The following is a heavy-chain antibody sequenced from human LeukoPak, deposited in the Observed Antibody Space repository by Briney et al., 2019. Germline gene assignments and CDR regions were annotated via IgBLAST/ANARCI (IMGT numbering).Heavy chain of an antibody. CDR1: GGTFSIYA. CDR3: AIEVVVPAAITGFDP. Sequence: ASVKVSCKASGGTFSIYAISWVRQAPGQGLEWVVGIIPIFGTANYAQKFQGRVTITADESTSTAYMELSSLRSEDTAVYYCAIEVVVPAAITGFDPWGQGTLVTVSS. J-gene: IGHJ5*02. V-gene: IGHV1-69*13. CDR2: IIPIFGTA. D-gene: IGHD2-2*02.